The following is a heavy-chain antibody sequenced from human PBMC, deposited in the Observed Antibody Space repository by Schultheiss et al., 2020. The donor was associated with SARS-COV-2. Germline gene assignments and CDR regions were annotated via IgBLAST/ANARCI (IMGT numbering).Heavy chain of an antibody. CDR1: GYTFTSYY. CDR2: INPSGGST. D-gene: IGHD5-24*01. V-gene: IGHV1-46*01. Sequence: ASVKVSCKASGYTFTSYYMHWVRQAPGQGLEWMGIINPSGGSTSYAQKFQGRVTMTRDTSTSTVYMELSSLRSEDTAVYYCAREGDGYKGYYYYGMDVWGQGTTVTVSS. J-gene: IGHJ6*02. CDR3: AREGDGYKGYYYYGMDV.